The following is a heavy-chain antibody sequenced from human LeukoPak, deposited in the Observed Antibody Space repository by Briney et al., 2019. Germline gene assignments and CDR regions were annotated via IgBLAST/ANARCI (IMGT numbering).Heavy chain of an antibody. V-gene: IGHV3-7*04. CDR2: INQDGSEM. Sequence: GGSLRLSCAASGFTLSSYWVTWVRQAPGKGLQWVADINQDGSEMYYVDSVKGRFTISRDNAKNSLYLQMNSLRAEDTAVYYCARSAGEIYYYYGMDVWGQGTTVTVSS. D-gene: IGHD3-16*01. CDR3: ARSAGEIYYYYGMDV. J-gene: IGHJ6*02. CDR1: GFTLSSYW.